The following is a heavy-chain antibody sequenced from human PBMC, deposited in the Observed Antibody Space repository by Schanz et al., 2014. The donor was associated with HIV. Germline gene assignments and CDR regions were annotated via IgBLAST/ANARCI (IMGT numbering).Heavy chain of an antibody. CDR3: ARGDGGYWYYFDY. V-gene: IGHV3-33*08. CDR2: IWYDGSNK. Sequence: VQLVESGGGLVQPGGSLRLSCGASGFTFSNYGMHWVRQAPGKGLEWVAVIWYDGSNKYYADSVKGRFTISRDNSKNTLYLQMNSLRAEDTAVYYCARGDGGYWYYFDYWGQGTLVTVSS. J-gene: IGHJ4*02. D-gene: IGHD5-12*01. CDR1: GFTFSNYG.